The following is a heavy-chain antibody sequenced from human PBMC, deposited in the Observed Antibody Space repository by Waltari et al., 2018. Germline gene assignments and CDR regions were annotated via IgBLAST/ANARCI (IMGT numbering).Heavy chain of an antibody. CDR1: GFTFNIYW. D-gene: IGHD1-26*01. CDR2: ISGSGGST. J-gene: IGHJ4*02. V-gene: IGHV3-23*04. CDR3: AKRGYSGSYCDR. Sequence: EVQLVESGGGLVQPGGSLRLSCAASGFTFNIYWMSWVRQAPGKGLEWVSAISGSGGSTYYADSVKGRFTISRDNSKNTLYLQMNSLRAEDTAVYYCAKRGYSGSYCDRWGQGTLVTVSS.